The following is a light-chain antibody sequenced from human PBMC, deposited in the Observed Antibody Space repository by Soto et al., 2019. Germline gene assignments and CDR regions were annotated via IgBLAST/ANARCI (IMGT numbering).Light chain of an antibody. CDR1: QSVTTN. Sequence: EIVMTQSPGTLSVSPGERATLSCRASQSVTTNLAWYQQKPGQAPRLLIYGASIRATGIPARSSGSGSGTEFTLTISSLQSEDFAVYHCQQYSNWPLITFGQGTRLEIK. V-gene: IGKV3-15*01. J-gene: IGKJ5*01. CDR3: QQYSNWPLIT. CDR2: GAS.